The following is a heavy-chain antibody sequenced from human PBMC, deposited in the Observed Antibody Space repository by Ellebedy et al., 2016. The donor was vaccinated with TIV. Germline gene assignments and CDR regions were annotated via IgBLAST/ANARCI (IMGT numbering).Heavy chain of an antibody. J-gene: IGHJ3*02. CDR3: ATDGSYGDNRSPTHAFEI. Sequence: GGSLRLSCATSGFSFRSYWMTRVRQAQGKGLEWVANMRQDGGANYYVDSVTGRFTISRDNAKNSLYLLMNSLSAEATGVYYGATDGSYGDNRSPTHAFEIWGQGTMVTVSS. D-gene: IGHD1-26*01. CDR2: MRQDGGAN. V-gene: IGHV3-7*01. CDR1: GFSFRSYW.